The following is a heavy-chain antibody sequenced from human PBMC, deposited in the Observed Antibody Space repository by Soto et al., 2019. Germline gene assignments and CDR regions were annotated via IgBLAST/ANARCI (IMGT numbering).Heavy chain of an antibody. J-gene: IGHJ6*02. CDR2: ISYDGSNK. CDR3: AKDRGTYYYDSSGPNYGMDV. Sequence: GGSLRLSCAASGFTFSSYGMHWVRQAPGKGLEWVAVISYDGSNKYYADSVKGRLTISRDNSKNTLYLQMNSLRAEDTAVYYCAKDRGTYYYDSSGPNYGMDVWGQGTTVTVSS. V-gene: IGHV3-30*18. CDR1: GFTFSSYG. D-gene: IGHD3-22*01.